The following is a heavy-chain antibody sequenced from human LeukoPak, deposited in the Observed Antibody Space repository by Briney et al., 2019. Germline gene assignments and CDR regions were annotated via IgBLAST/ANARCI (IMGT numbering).Heavy chain of an antibody. Sequence: PSETLSLTCTVSGGSISSSSYYWGWIRQPPGKGLEWIGSIYYSGSTYYNPSLKSRVTISLDTSKNQFSLKLSSVTAADTAVYYCASEPRPWYNWNDSNWFDPWGQGTLVTVSS. CDR2: IYYSGST. CDR1: GGSISSSSYY. CDR3: ASEPRPWYNWNDSNWFDP. J-gene: IGHJ5*02. D-gene: IGHD1-1*01. V-gene: IGHV4-39*07.